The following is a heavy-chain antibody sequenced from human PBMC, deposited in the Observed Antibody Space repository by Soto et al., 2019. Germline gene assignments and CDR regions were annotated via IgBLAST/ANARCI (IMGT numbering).Heavy chain of an antibody. V-gene: IGHV3-23*01. CDR3: AKLGFCSGGTCHLDYYNGVDV. D-gene: IGHD2-15*01. J-gene: IGHJ6*02. Sequence: EVQLLESGGGVVQPGGSLRLSCAASGFSFSSNAMTWVRQAPGQGLEWVSTIGSGGTTYYADSVKGRFTISRDNSKNTQSLQMNSLRVEDTGVYYCAKLGFCSGGTCHLDYYNGVDVWGQWTTVTVSS. CDR1: GFSFSSNA. CDR2: IGSGGTT.